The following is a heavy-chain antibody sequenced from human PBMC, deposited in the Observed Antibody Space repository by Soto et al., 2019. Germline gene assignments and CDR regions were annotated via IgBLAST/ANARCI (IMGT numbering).Heavy chain of an antibody. V-gene: IGHV4-59*13. Sequence: QVPLQESGPGLVKPSETLSLTCTVSGDSMSPFYWNWIRQPPGRGLEWIGYIYYSGNINYNPSLKSRVDISVDTSKNQFYLKLSSVTAADTAVYYCARWVYDYWSGYYAGSGLDVWGQGTTVTVSS. J-gene: IGHJ6*02. CDR2: IYYSGNI. CDR1: GDSMSPFY. D-gene: IGHD3-3*01. CDR3: ARWVYDYWSGYYAGSGLDV.